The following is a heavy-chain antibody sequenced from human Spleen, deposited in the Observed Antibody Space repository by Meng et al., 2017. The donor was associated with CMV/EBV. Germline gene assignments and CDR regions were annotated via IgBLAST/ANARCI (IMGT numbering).Heavy chain of an antibody. CDR1: GFTFSSYS. CDR3: ARAYIVVVPAALDY. D-gene: IGHD2-2*01. J-gene: IGHJ4*02. CDR2: ISSSSSYI. V-gene: IGHV3-21*03. Sequence: ASGFTFSSYSMNWVRQAPGKGLEWVSSISSSSSYIYYADSVKGRFTISRDNAKNSLYLQMNSLRAEDTAVYYCARAYIVVVPAALDYWGQGTLVTVSS.